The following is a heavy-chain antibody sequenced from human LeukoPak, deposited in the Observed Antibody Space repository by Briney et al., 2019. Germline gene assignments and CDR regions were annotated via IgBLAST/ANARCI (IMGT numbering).Heavy chain of an antibody. D-gene: IGHD2-2*01. J-gene: IGHJ5*02. CDR1: GYTFTGYY. V-gene: IGHV1-2*02. CDR3: ARDRDIVVVRNWFDP. Sequence: ASVKVSCKASGYTFTGYYMHWVRQAPGQGLEWMGWINPNSGGTNYAQKFQGRVTMTRDTSISTAYMELSRLRSDDTAVYHCARDRDIVVVRNWFDPWGQGTLVTVSS. CDR2: INPNSGGT.